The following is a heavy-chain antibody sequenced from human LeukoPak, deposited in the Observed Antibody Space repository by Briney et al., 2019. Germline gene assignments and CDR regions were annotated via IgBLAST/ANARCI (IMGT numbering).Heavy chain of an antibody. CDR1: GYSFTSYW. D-gene: IGHD3-10*01. J-gene: IGHJ6*02. CDR3: ARIPRPLWFGELRGYGMDV. CDR2: IYPGDSDT. V-gene: IGHV5-51*01. Sequence: GESLKISCKGSGYSFTSYWIGWVRQMPGKGLEWMGIIYPGDSDTRYSPSFQGQVTISADKSISTAYLQWSSLKASDTAMYYCARIPRPLWFGELRGYGMDVWGQGTTVTVSS.